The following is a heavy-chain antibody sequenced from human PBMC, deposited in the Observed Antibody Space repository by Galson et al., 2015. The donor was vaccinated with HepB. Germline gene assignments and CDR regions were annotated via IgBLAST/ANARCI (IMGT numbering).Heavy chain of an antibody. J-gene: IGHJ4*02. D-gene: IGHD3/OR15-3a*01. V-gene: IGHV3-23*01. Sequence: SLRLSCAASGFTFSSYAVSWVRQAPGKGLEWVSDLTGSGDTTYYADSVKGRFTISRDNSKNTLYLQMNGLRAEDTAVYYCAKGGRSTWTDYFDYWGQGTLVTVSS. CDR2: LTGSGDTT. CDR3: AKGGRSTWTDYFDY. CDR1: GFTFSSYA.